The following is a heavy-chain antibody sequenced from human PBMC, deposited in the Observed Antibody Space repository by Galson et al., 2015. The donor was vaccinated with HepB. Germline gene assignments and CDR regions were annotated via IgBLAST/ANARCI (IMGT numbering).Heavy chain of an antibody. J-gene: IGHJ6*02. Sequence: SLRLSCAASGFTFSSYSMNWVRQAPGKGLEWVSYISSSSSTIYYADSVKGRFTISRDNAKNSLYLQMNSLRDEDTAVYYCARLNGYCSGGSCYTTSVDYGMDVWGQGTTVTVSS. D-gene: IGHD2-15*01. V-gene: IGHV3-48*02. CDR3: ARLNGYCSGGSCYTTSVDYGMDV. CDR2: ISSSSSTI. CDR1: GFTFSSYS.